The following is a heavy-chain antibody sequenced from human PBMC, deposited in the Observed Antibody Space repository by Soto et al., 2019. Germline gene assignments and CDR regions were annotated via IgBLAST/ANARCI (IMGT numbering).Heavy chain of an antibody. CDR1: GYTFTSHA. CDR3: ARERGYYGSGSYTNWFDP. V-gene: IGHV1-3*01. J-gene: IGHJ5*02. Sequence: ASVKVSCKASGYTFTSHAMHWVRQAPGQRLEWMGWINAGNGNTKYSQKFQGRVTITRDTSASTAYMELSSLRSEDTAVYYCARERGYYGSGSYTNWFDPWGQGTLVTVSS. D-gene: IGHD3-10*01. CDR2: INAGNGNT.